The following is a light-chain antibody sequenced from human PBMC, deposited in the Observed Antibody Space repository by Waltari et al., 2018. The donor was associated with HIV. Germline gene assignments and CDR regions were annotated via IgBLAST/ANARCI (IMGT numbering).Light chain of an antibody. CDR3: QQSYSAIT. Sequence: DIQMTQSPSSLSASVGDRVTITCRASQGISSFLNWYQQTPGKAPRLLIYGASSLQSGVPSRFSGSGSGTDFTLTISSLQPEDFATYYCQQSYSAITFGGGTKVEIK. J-gene: IGKJ4*01. CDR2: GAS. CDR1: QGISSF. V-gene: IGKV1-39*01.